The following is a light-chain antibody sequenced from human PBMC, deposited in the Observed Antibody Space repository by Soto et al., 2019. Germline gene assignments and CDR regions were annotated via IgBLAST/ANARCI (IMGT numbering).Light chain of an antibody. CDR1: SSDVGGYNY. J-gene: IGLJ1*01. CDR3: SSYTSSSTYV. Sequence: QSVLTQPASVSGSPGQSITISCTGTSSDVGGYNYVSWYQQHPGKAPKLMIYEVRNRPSGVSNRFSGSKSGSTASLTISGLQAEDEADYYCSSYTSSSTYVFGSGTKVTVL. CDR2: EVR. V-gene: IGLV2-14*01.